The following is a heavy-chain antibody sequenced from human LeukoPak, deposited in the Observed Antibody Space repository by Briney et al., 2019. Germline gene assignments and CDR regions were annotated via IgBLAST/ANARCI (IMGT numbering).Heavy chain of an antibody. CDR1: GFTFSSYA. CDR3: ARDQDYSGSYPSDY. Sequence: GRSLRLSCAASGFTFSSYAMHWVRQAPGKGLDWVALISCDGSNSYYAVSVKGRFTISRDNSKDTVFLQMNSLRAEDTAVYFCARDQDYSGSYPSDYWGQGTLVTVSS. D-gene: IGHD1-26*01. V-gene: IGHV3-30-3*01. J-gene: IGHJ4*02. CDR2: ISCDGSNS.